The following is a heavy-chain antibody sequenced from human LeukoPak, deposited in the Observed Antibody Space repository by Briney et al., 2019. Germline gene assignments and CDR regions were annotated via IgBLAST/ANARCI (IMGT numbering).Heavy chain of an antibody. CDR3: ARIHRYCSGGACYVLDN. J-gene: IGHJ4*02. Sequence: PSETLSLTCAVSGGSISSGGYSWSWIRQPPGRGLEWIGYVYYSGSTNYNPSFKSRITISVDTSRNQFSLQLSSVTAADTAVYYCARIHRYCSGGACYVLDNWGQGTLVAVSS. CDR2: VYYSGST. CDR1: GGSISSGGYS. V-gene: IGHV4-61*08. D-gene: IGHD2-15*01.